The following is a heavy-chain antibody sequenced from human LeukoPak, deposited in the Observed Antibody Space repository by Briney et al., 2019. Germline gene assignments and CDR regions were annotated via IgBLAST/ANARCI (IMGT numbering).Heavy chain of an antibody. V-gene: IGHV4-39*07. CDR1: GGSISSSSYY. J-gene: IGHJ4*02. CDR3: ARDRKRDYVWGTYRQTYYFDY. D-gene: IGHD3-16*02. Sequence: SETLSLTCTVSGGSISSSSYYWGWIRQPSGKGLEWIGNIYYSGSTYYNPSLKSRVTISVDTSKNQFSPKLSSVTAADTAVYYCARDRKRDYVWGTYRQTYYFDYWGQGTLVTVSS. CDR2: IYYSGST.